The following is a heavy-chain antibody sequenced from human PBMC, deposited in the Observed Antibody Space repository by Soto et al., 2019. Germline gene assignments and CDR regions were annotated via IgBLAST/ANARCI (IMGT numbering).Heavy chain of an antibody. CDR2: LYDVDGS. J-gene: IGHJ3*01. CDR1: GLTISGKKY. V-gene: IGHV3-53*01. Sequence: DVQLVESGGGLIQPGESLRLSCAAFGLTISGKKYVAWVGQAPGKGLEWVSALYDVDGSFYADSVTGPFTPSSGCPKTTVYPQMNDLTPDDTAVYYCATWHEREHAFDVWGQGTTVTISS. CDR3: ATWHEREHAFDV. D-gene: IGHD1-1*01.